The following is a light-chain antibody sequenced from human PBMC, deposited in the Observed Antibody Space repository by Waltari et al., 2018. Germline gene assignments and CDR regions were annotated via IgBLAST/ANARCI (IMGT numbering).Light chain of an antibody. CDR2: RAS. CDR3: HEYEYWPPGT. Sequence: EIVMTQSPATLSVSQGDRATLSCRASQSVRTNLAWFQQKPGQPPRLRISRASTRATGIPARFSGSGSGTEFTLTITGLQSEDFAVYYCHEYEYWPPGTFGPGTKVEIK. J-gene: IGKJ3*01. V-gene: IGKV3-15*01. CDR1: QSVRTN.